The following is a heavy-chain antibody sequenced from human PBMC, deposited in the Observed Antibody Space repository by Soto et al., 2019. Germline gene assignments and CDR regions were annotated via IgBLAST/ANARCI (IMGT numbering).Heavy chain of an antibody. D-gene: IGHD3-22*01. CDR2: IYRDGYT. CDR3: ARANYYDSSGYYLVFQH. Sequence: GSLRLSCAASGFTVSSNYMTWVRQAPGKGLEWVSVIYRDGYTYYADSVKGRFTISRDNSKNTLYLQMGSLRAEDMAVYYCARANYYDSSGYYLVFQHWGQGTLVTVSS. CDR1: GFTVSSNY. V-gene: IGHV3-53*05. J-gene: IGHJ1*01.